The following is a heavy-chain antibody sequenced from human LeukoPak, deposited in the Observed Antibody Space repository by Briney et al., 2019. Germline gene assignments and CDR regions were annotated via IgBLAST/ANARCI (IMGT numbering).Heavy chain of an antibody. J-gene: IGHJ4*02. CDR1: GGSFSGHH. Sequence: PSETLSPTRTVSGGSFSGHHWNWIRQPPGKGLEYVANIHGSGSTNYNPSLQSRVTISLDTSKKQFSLNLRSVTAADTAVYYCARDPGDNNWYNFDSWGQGTLVTVSS. CDR2: IHGSGST. CDR3: ARDPGDNNWYNFDS. D-gene: IGHD1-1*01. V-gene: IGHV4-59*11.